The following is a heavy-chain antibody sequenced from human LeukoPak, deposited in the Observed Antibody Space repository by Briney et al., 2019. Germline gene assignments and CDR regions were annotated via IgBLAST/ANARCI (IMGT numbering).Heavy chain of an antibody. D-gene: IGHD6-19*01. CDR3: ARDLSSGTFNYYYYGMDV. Sequence: ASVKVSCKASGYTFTSYGISWVRRAPGQGLEWMGWISAYNGNTNYAQKLQGRVTMTTDTSTSTAYMELRSLRSDDTAVYYCARDLSSGTFNYYYYGMDVWGQGTTVTVSS. CDR1: GYTFTSYG. V-gene: IGHV1-18*01. J-gene: IGHJ6*02. CDR2: ISAYNGNT.